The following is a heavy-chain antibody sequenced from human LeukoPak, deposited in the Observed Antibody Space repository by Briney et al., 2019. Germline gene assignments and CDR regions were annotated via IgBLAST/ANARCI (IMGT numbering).Heavy chain of an antibody. CDR1: GYTFTSYY. J-gene: IGHJ4*02. CDR3: ARVAGGGSSSPMAYSFDY. CDR2: INPSGGST. Sequence: ASVKVSCKASGYTFTSYYMHWVRQAPGQGLEWMGIINPSGGSTSYAQKFQGRVTMTRDMSTSTVYMELSSLRSEDTAVYYCARVAGGGSSSPMAYSFDYWGQGTLVTVSS. D-gene: IGHD6-6*01. V-gene: IGHV1-46*01.